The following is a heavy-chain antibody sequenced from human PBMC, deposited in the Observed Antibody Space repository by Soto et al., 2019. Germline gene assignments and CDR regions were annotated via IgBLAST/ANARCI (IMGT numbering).Heavy chain of an antibody. D-gene: IGHD6-19*01. CDR1: GGTFSSYA. CDR3: ARGDRYSSGWYEGNFDY. CDR2: IIPIFGTA. J-gene: IGHJ4*02. V-gene: IGHV1-69*01. Sequence: QVQLVQSGAEVKKPGSSVKVSCKASGGTFSSYAISWVRQAPGQGLEWMGGIIPIFGTANYAQKFQGRVMITADESTSTAYMELSSLRSEDTAVYYCARGDRYSSGWYEGNFDYWGQGTLVTVSS.